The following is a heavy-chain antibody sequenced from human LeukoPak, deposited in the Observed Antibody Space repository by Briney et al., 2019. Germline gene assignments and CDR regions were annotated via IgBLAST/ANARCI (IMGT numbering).Heavy chain of an antibody. J-gene: IGHJ6*02. CDR1: GFTFSSYS. CDR2: ISSSSSYI. V-gene: IGHV3-21*01. CDR3: ATTKDIVVVPAAIGYYYGMDV. Sequence: PGRSLRLSCAASGFTFSSYSMNWVRQAPGKGLEWVSSISSSSSYIYYADSVKGRFTISRDNAKNSLYLQMNSLRAEDTAVYYCATTKDIVVVPAAIGYYYGMDVWGQGTTVTVSS. D-gene: IGHD2-2*02.